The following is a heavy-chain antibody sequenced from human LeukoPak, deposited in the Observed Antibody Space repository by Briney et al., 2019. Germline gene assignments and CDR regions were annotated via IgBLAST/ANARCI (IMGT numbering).Heavy chain of an antibody. CDR1: GGSITSYY. Sequence: SETLSLSCTVSGGSITSYYWSWIRQPPGKGLEWIAYIYYSGSTKYNPSLKSRVTMSVDTSKNQFSLKLSSVTAADTAVYYCARYLDYGGNSRVFQHWGQGTLVTVSS. CDR3: ARYLDYGGNSRVFQH. D-gene: IGHD4-23*01. CDR2: IYYSGST. J-gene: IGHJ1*01. V-gene: IGHV4-59*12.